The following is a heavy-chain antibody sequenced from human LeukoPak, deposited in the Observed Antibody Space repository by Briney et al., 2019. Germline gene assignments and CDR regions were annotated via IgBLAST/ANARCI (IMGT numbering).Heavy chain of an antibody. CDR3: ARTSADSSYTMDV. J-gene: IGHJ6*03. V-gene: IGHV4-39*01. CDR2: IYYSGST. D-gene: IGHD2-15*01. Sequence: PSETLSLTCTVFGDSISSSFYYWGWIRQPPRKGLEGIGSIYYSGSTYYNPSLKSRVIISVDTSNNQFSLKLSSVTAADTAVYYCARTSADSSYTMDVWGTGTAVTVSS. CDR1: GDSISSSFYY.